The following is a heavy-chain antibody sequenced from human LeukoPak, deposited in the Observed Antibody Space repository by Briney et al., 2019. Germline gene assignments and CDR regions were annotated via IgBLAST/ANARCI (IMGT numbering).Heavy chain of an antibody. CDR1: GFTVSSNY. Sequence: GGSLRLSCAASGFTVSSNYMSWVRQAPGKGLEWVSVIYSGGSTYYADSVKGRFTISRDNSKSTLYLQMNSLRAEDTAVYYCARDASIAAAGLNYFDYWGQGTLVTVSS. J-gene: IGHJ4*02. CDR2: IYSGGST. V-gene: IGHV3-66*01. D-gene: IGHD6-13*01. CDR3: ARDASIAAAGLNYFDY.